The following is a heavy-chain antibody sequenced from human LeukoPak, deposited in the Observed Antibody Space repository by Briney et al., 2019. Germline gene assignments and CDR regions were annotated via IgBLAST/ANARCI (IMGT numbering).Heavy chain of an antibody. Sequence: SVKVSCKSSGDIFNSYSVSWVRQAPGQGLEWMGGIIPMFGSAEYAQKFQGRVAISTDQSTTIVYMELSSLRSDDTAMYYCVREKAGGYFDLWGQGTLVTVSS. CDR1: GDIFNSYS. J-gene: IGHJ4*02. D-gene: IGHD3-10*01. CDR2: IIPMFGSA. CDR3: VREKAGGYFDL. V-gene: IGHV1-69*05.